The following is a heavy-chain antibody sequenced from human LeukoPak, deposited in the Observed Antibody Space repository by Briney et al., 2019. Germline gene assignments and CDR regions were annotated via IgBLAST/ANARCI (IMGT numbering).Heavy chain of an antibody. CDR2: MYYRGST. CDR1: GDSISSSNYY. J-gene: IGHJ4*02. Sequence: KTSETLSLTCTVSGDSISSSNYYWGWIRQSPGRGLEWIGSMYYRGSTDYKPSLKSRVPISADTSKNQVSLKLTSVTAADTAVYYCSTAYNWTYILFHWGQGTLVTVSS. V-gene: IGHV4-39*01. D-gene: IGHD1-7*01. CDR3: STAYNWTYILFH.